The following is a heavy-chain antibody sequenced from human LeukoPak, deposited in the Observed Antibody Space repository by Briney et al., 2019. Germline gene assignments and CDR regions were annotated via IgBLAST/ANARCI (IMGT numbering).Heavy chain of an antibody. D-gene: IGHD4-17*01. CDR1: GGSISGSSYY. CDR3: ARRVTDYGLDY. V-gene: IGHV4-39*01. J-gene: IGHJ4*02. CDR2: IYSGNT. Sequence: SETLSLTCTVSGGSISGSSYYWNWIRQPPGKGLEWIGSIYSGNTYYTPSLKSRVTISVGTSENQFSLKLSSVTAADTAVYYCARRVTDYGLDYWGQGTLVTVSS.